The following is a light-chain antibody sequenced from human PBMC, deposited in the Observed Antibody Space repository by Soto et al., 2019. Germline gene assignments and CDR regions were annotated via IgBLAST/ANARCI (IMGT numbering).Light chain of an antibody. CDR1: QGISTY. CDR3: RNCVYLPFS. CDR2: AAS. J-gene: IGKJ3*01. Sequence: QMAQSPSSLSASVGDRVSITCRASQGISTYVAWYQQKPGKVPKLLIYAASTLQSGVPSRFSGSGSGTDVTLAITSLQPEDVATYFCRNCVYLPFSFGPGTKVDI. V-gene: IGKV1-27*01.